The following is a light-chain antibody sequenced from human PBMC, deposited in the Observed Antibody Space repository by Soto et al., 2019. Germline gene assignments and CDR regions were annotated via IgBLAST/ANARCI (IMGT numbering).Light chain of an antibody. CDR2: DAS. CDR1: QSVSSY. J-gene: IGKJ2*01. Sequence: EIVLTQSPATLSLSPGERATLSCRASQSVSSYLAWYQQKPGQAPRLLIYDASNRATGIPARFSGSGSGTDFTLTINSLEPEDFAVYYCQQLTFGQGTKLEIK. CDR3: QQLT. V-gene: IGKV3-11*01.